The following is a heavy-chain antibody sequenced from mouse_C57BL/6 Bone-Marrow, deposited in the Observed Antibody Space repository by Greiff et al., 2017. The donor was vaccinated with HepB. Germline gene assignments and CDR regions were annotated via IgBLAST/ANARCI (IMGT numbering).Heavy chain of an antibody. Sequence: EVNLVESGGGLVQPGGSLKLSCAASGFTFSDYYMYWVRQTPEKRLEWVAYISNGGGSTYYPDTVKGRFTISRDNAKNTLYLQMSRLKSEDTAMYYCARRVYWGFAYWGQGTLVTVSA. V-gene: IGHV5-12*01. CDR1: GFTFSDYY. CDR2: ISNGGGST. CDR3: ARRVYWGFAY. J-gene: IGHJ3*01. D-gene: IGHD4-1*01.